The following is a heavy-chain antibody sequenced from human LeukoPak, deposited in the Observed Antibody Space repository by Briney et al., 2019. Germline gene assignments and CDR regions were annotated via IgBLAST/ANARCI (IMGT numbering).Heavy chain of an antibody. CDR2: IYYSGST. J-gene: IGHJ6*03. Sequence: SETLSLTCTVSGGSISSSSYYWGWIRQPPGKGVEWIGSIYYSGSTYYNPSLKSRVTISVDTSKIQISLKLNSVTAADTAVYYCARLRDYYYNYMDVWGKGTTVTISS. CDR1: GGSISSSSYY. V-gene: IGHV4-39*01. CDR3: ARLRDYYYNYMDV.